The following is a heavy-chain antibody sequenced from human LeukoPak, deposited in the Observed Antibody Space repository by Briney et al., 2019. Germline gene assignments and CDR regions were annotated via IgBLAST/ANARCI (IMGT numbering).Heavy chain of an antibody. D-gene: IGHD1-14*01. V-gene: IGHV3-7*03. Sequence: GGSLRLSCAASGFTFSSYWMSWVRQAPGKGLEWVANIKQDGSEKYYVDSVKGRFTISRDNAKNSLYLQMNSLRAEDTALYYCAKGRWEEPDFDYWGQGTLVTVSS. CDR2: IKQDGSEK. CDR1: GFTFSSYW. CDR3: AKGRWEEPDFDY. J-gene: IGHJ4*02.